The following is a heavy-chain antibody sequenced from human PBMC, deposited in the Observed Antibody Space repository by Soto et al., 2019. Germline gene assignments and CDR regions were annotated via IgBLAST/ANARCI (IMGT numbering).Heavy chain of an antibody. J-gene: IGHJ4*02. CDR2: ISSSSFTI. CDR3: ARDYNDFCSGHFDY. V-gene: IGHV3-48*01. D-gene: IGHD3-3*01. Sequence: EVHLVESGGRLVQPGGSLRLSCAASGFGFSDYSMNWVRQAPGRGLEWVSYISSSSFTIHYADSVEGRFAISRDNAKNSLDLQMNSLRVEDTAGYYCARDYNDFCSGHFDYWGQGALVTVSS. CDR1: GFGFSDYS.